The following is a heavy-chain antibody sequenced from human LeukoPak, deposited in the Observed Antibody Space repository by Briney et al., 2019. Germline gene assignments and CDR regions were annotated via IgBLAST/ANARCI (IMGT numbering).Heavy chain of an antibody. Sequence: GGSLRLSCAASGFSFNDAWMSWVRPAPGKGLEWVGRIKSKTDGGTRDFAAPVKGRFVISRDESKNTLYLQMHSLRTEDTAIYYCAAGTGRSDFDYWGQGTLVTVSS. CDR2: IKSKTDGGTR. V-gene: IGHV3-15*01. D-gene: IGHD1-1*01. CDR1: GFSFNDAW. CDR3: AAGTGRSDFDY. J-gene: IGHJ4*02.